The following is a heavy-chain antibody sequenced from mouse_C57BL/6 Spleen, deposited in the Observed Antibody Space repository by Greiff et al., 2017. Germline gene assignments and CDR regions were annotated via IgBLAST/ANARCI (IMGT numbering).Heavy chain of an antibody. J-gene: IGHJ4*01. V-gene: IGHV3-6*01. CDR2: ISYDGSN. Sequence: VQLKQSGPGLVKPSPSLSLTCSVTGYSITSGYYWNWIRQFPGNKLEWMGYISYDGSNNYNPSLKNRISITRDTSKYQFFLKLNSVTTEDTATDYWARDCYDVGYAMDYWGQGTSVTVSS. D-gene: IGHD2-12*01. CDR3: ARDCYDVGYAMDY. CDR1: GYSITSGYY.